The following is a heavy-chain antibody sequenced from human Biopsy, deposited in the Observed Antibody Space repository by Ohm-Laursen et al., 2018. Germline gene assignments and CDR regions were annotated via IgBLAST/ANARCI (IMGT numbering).Heavy chain of an antibody. D-gene: IGHD3-10*01. CDR3: ARRLPLRGFAFDV. CDR2: IYYGGNT. Sequence: SETLSLTCIVSGDSITSYFWNWIRQAPGKGLEWIGNIYYGGNTNYSPSLKSRATISLDSSKNQFSLNLNSVTATDTAVYYCARRLPLRGFAFDVWGQGTVVTVS. CDR1: GDSITSYF. J-gene: IGHJ3*01. V-gene: IGHV4-59*08.